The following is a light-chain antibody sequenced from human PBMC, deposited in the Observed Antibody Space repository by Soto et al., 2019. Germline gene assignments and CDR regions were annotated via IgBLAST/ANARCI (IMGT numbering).Light chain of an antibody. CDR3: CAYAGGSVLV. J-gene: IGLJ2*01. CDR2: EVN. V-gene: IGLV2-23*02. CDR1: SSDIGSYDF. Sequence: QSALTQPASVSASPGQAITISCSGSSSDIGSYDFVSWYQQYPGKAPKLAIFEVNKRHSWISDRFSGAKAGNTASLTISGLQADDEAVYYCCAYAGGSVLVFGGGTKVTVL.